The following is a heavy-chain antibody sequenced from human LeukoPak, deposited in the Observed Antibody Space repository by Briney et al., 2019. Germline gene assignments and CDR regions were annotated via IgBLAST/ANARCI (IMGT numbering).Heavy chain of an antibody. V-gene: IGHV4-39*01. J-gene: IGHJ5*02. CDR1: GGSISSYY. CDR2: IYYSGST. D-gene: IGHD1-7*01. CDR3: ARRRSYWNYDLDP. Sequence: PSETLSLTCTVSGGSISSYYWGWIRQPPGKGLEWIGSIYYSGSTYYNPSLKSRVTISVDTSKNQFSLKLSSVTAADTAVYYCARRRSYWNYDLDPWGQGTLVAVSS.